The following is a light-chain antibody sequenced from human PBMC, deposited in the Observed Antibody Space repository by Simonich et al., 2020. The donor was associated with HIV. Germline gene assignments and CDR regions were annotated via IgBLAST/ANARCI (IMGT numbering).Light chain of an antibody. CDR2: DAS. J-gene: IGKJ5*01. V-gene: IGKV1-9*01. Sequence: DIQLTQSPSFMSASVGDRVTITCRASQGINNYLAWYQQKPGKAPNLLIYDASTLQRGVPSRFSGSGSGTEFTLTISSLQPEDFATYYCQEVITYPITFGQGTRLEIK. CDR1: QGINNY. CDR3: QEVITYPIT.